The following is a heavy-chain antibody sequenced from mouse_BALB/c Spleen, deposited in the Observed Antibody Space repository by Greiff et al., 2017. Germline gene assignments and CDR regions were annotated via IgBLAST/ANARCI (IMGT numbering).Heavy chain of an antibody. CDR2: ISSGGSYT. J-gene: IGHJ2*01. CDR1: GFTFSSYG. CDR3: ARYYYGSSYQYLYYFDY. D-gene: IGHD1-1*01. Sequence: DVKLVESGGDLVKPGGSLKLSCAASGFTFSSYGMSWVRQTPDKRLEWVATISSGGSYTYYPDSVKGRFTISRDNAKNTLYLQMSSMKSEDTAMYYCARYYYGSSYQYLYYFDYWGQGTTLTVSS. V-gene: IGHV5-6*02.